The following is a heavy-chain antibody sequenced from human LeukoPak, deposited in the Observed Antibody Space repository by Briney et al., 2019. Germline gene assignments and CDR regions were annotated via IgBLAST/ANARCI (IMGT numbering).Heavy chain of an antibody. CDR1: GFTFSSYG. J-gene: IGHJ6*02. CDR3: ARERYCSSTSCSPIMDV. V-gene: IGHV3-33*01. CDR2: IWYDGSNK. D-gene: IGHD2-2*01. Sequence: GGSLRLSCAASGFTFSSYGMHWVRQAPGKGLEWVAVIWYDGSNKYYADSVKGRLTISRDNSKNTLYLQMNSLRAEDTAVYYCARERYCSSTSCSPIMDVWGQGTTVTVSS.